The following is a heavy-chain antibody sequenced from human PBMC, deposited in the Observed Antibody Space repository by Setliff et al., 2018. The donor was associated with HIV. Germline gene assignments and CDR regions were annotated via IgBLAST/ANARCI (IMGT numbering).Heavy chain of an antibody. J-gene: IGHJ5*02. CDR1: GDSINTHY. Sequence: TSETLSLTCTVSGDSINTHYWSWIRQPPGKGLEWIGCISHSGNTNLNPSLNSRVTISLDTSKNQFSLRLTSLTAADTAIYYCARSTVGAGASFPWGRGILVTVSS. D-gene: IGHD1-26*01. CDR3: ARSTVGAGASFP. CDR2: ISHSGNT. V-gene: IGHV4-59*11.